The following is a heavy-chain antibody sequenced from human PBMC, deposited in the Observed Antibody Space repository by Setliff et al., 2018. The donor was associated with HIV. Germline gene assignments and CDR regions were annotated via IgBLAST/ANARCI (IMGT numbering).Heavy chain of an antibody. CDR1: GFTFSSYT. J-gene: IGHJ4*02. D-gene: IGHD3-10*01. CDR2: IKQDGSEK. CDR3: AKKTAAYTSGSWLHY. Sequence: PGGSLRLSCAASGFTFSSYTMIWVRQAPGKGLEWVANIKQDGSEKYYVDSVKGRFTISRDNAKNSLYLQMNSLRAEDTAVYYCAKKTAAYTSGSWLHYWGQGTLVTVSS. V-gene: IGHV3-7*03.